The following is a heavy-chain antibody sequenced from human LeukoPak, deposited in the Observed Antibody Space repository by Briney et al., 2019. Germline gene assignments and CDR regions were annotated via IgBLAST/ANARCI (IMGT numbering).Heavy chain of an antibody. J-gene: IGHJ3*02. Sequence: AGESLKISCKASGYRFTDQWIGWVRQKPGKDLEWMGIIYPDGSHTVYSPSFRGQVTISVDRSITTAYLHWNSLRASDSATYYCAIHIVVVTTARDAFDIWGQGTVVTVSS. D-gene: IGHD2-21*02. V-gene: IGHV5-51*01. CDR1: GYRFTDQW. CDR3: AIHIVVVTTARDAFDI. CDR2: IYPDGSHT.